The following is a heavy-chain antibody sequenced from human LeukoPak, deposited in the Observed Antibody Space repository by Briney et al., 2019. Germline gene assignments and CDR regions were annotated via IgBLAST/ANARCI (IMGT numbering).Heavy chain of an antibody. Sequence: LETLSLTCTVSGGSISNYYWSWIRQPPGRGLEWIGYIYYRGSTNYNPSLKSRVTISVDTSKNQFSLKLSSVTAADTAVYYCARVPQPNIWFGELGYWGQGTLVTASS. D-gene: IGHD3-10*01. J-gene: IGHJ4*02. CDR2: IYYRGST. V-gene: IGHV4-59*01. CDR1: GGSISNYY. CDR3: ARVPQPNIWFGELGY.